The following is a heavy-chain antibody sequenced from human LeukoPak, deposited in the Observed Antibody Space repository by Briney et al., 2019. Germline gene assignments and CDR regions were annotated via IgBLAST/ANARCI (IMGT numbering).Heavy chain of an antibody. J-gene: IGHJ4*02. CDR3: LAISSWYYFDY. V-gene: IGHV4-38-2*01. CDR2: IYHSGST. CDR1: GYSISSGYY. D-gene: IGHD6-13*01. Sequence: SEILSLTCAVSGYSISSGYYWGWIRQPPGKGLGGIGSIYHSGSTYYNPSLKRRVTISVDASMNQFSLKLRSVPAEDTPVYYCLAISSWYYFDYWGQGDLVTVSS.